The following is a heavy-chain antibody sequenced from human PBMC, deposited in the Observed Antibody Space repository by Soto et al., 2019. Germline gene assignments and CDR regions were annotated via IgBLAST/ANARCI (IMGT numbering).Heavy chain of an antibody. J-gene: IGHJ4*02. CDR2: ISGTGTTT. CDR3: VKAVYLPDFDY. D-gene: IGHD2-8*01. V-gene: IGHV3-23*01. CDR1: GFTFSSYA. Sequence: EVQLLESGGGLIQPGGSLRLSCAASGFTFSSYAMTWVRQAPGKGLEWVSTISGTGTTTYYAASVKGRFTISRDNSKNTLYLQMNRLRTEETAVYYCVKAVYLPDFDYWGPGTLVTVSS.